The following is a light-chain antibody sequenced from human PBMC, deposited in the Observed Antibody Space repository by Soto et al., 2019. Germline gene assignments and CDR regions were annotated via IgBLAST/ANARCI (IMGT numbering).Light chain of an antibody. CDR2: EVS. J-gene: IGLJ1*01. CDR3: TSYAYTISPYV. V-gene: IGLV2-23*02. Sequence: QCVLPQPASVSGSPVQSITISCTGTSSDVGSYNLVSWYQHHPGKAPKLMIYEVSERPSGVSNRFSGSKSGNTASLTISGLQAEVVVDSYSTSYAYTISPYVSVPG. CDR1: SSDVGSYNL.